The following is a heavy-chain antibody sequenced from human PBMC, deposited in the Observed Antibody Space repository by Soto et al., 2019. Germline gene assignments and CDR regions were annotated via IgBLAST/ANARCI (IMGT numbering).Heavy chain of an antibody. CDR3: TREPFHCSGDSCYSGYFDY. D-gene: IGHD2-15*01. Sequence: EVQLVESGGGLGQPGGSLRLSCAASGFTFSTYNMNWVRQAPGKGLEWVSSIRSSSSTIYYADSVKGRFTISRDNAKNSLYLQMNSLRAEDTAVYYCTREPFHCSGDSCYSGYFDYWGQGTLVTVSS. CDR1: GFTFSTYN. V-gene: IGHV3-48*01. CDR2: IRSSSSTI. J-gene: IGHJ4*02.